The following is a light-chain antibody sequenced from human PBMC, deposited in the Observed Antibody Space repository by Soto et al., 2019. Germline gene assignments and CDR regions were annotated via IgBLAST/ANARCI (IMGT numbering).Light chain of an antibody. CDR1: QSISSW. Sequence: DIQMTQSPSTLSASVGDRVTITCRASQSISSWLAWYQQKPGKAPKLLIYKASSLESGVPSRFSGSGSGTDFTLTISSLQPDDFATSYCQQYNSYPWTFGQGTKVDIK. CDR3: QQYNSYPWT. V-gene: IGKV1-5*03. J-gene: IGKJ1*01. CDR2: KAS.